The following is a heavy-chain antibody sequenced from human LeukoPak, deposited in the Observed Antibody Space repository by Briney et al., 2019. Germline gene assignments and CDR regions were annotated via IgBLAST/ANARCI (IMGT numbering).Heavy chain of an antibody. J-gene: IGHJ4*02. V-gene: IGHV3-30-3*01. CDR2: ISYDGSNK. D-gene: IGHD6-19*01. Sequence: GRSLRLSCAASGFTFSSYAMHLVRQAPGKGLEWVAVISYDGSNKYYADSVKGRFTISRDNSKNTLYLQMNSLRAEDTAVYYCARGSIAVAGTVKPKFDYWGQGTLVTVSS. CDR3: ARGSIAVAGTVKPKFDY. CDR1: GFTFSSYA.